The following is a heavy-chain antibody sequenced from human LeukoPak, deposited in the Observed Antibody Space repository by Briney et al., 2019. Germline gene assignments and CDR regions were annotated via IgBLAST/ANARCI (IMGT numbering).Heavy chain of an antibody. J-gene: IGHJ4*02. D-gene: IGHD4-23*01. CDR2: INHSGST. V-gene: IGHV4-34*01. CDR1: GVSFSGYY. Sequence: SETLSLTCAVYGVSFSGYYWSWIRQPPGKGREGIGEINHSGSTNYNPSLKSRVTISVDTSKNQFSLKLSSVTAADTAVYYCEIYGGQFDYWGQGTLVTVSS. CDR3: EIYGGQFDY.